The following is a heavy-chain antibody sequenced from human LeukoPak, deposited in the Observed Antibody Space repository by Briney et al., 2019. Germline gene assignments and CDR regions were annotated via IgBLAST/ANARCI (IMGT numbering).Heavy chain of an antibody. CDR1: GGSFSGYY. CDR2: INHSGST. V-gene: IGHV4-34*01. CDR3: ARGGGSYYSDY. D-gene: IGHD1-26*01. J-gene: IGHJ4*02. Sequence: SETLSLTCAVYGGSFSGYYWSWIRQPPGKGLEWIGEINHSGSTNYNPSLKSRVTGSVDTSKNQFSLKLSTVTAADTAVYYCARGGGSYYSDYWGQGTLVTVSS.